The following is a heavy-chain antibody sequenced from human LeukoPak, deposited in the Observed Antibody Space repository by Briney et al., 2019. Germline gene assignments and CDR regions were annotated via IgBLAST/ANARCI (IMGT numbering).Heavy chain of an antibody. CDR3: ARVGQLAFDY. CDR1: GGSISFSTYY. CDR2: IYYSGNT. Sequence: SETLSLTCTVSGGSISFSTYYWGWIRQPPGKGLDWIGSIYYSGNTYYNPSLKSRVTILVDTSKNQSSLKLSSVTAADTAVYYCARVGQLAFDYWGQGTLVTVSS. V-gene: IGHV4-39*07. J-gene: IGHJ4*02. D-gene: IGHD2-2*01.